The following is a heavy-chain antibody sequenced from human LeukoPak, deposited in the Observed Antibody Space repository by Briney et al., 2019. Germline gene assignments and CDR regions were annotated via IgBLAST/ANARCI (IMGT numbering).Heavy chain of an antibody. J-gene: IGHJ4*02. V-gene: IGHV1-69*13. CDR1: GYTFTSYG. Sequence: SVKVSCKASGYTFTSYGISWVRQAPGQGLEWMGGIIPIFGTANYAQKFQGRVTITADESTSTAYMELSSLRSEDTAVYYCARASPLAYYDSSPPDYWGQGTLVTVSS. CDR3: ARASPLAYYDSSPPDY. D-gene: IGHD3-22*01. CDR2: IIPIFGTA.